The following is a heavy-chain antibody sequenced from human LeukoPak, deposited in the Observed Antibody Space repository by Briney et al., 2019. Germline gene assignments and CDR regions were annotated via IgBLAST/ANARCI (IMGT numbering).Heavy chain of an antibody. J-gene: IGHJ4*02. Sequence: GGALRLSCAASGLSVSDAWMSWVRQAPGKGLEWVGRIKGKTAGGTTDYAASVKGRLTISRDDSKNTLYLQMNSLKTEDTAVYYCTGPPDWGQGTLVTVSS. CDR1: GLSVSDAW. V-gene: IGHV3-15*01. CDR2: IKGKTAGGTT. CDR3: TGPPD.